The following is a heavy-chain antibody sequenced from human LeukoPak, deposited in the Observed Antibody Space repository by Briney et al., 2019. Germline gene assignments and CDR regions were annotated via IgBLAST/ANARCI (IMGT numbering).Heavy chain of an antibody. CDR1: GGTFSSYA. J-gene: IGHJ4*02. CDR3: ARVARDGYMVFYFDY. D-gene: IGHD5-24*01. Sequence: ASVKVSCKASGGTFSSYAISWVRQAPGQGLEWMGGIIPIFGTANYAQKFQGRVTITADESTSTAYMELSSLRSEDTAVYYCARVARDGYMVFYFDYWGQGTLVTVSS. V-gene: IGHV1-69*13. CDR2: IIPIFGTA.